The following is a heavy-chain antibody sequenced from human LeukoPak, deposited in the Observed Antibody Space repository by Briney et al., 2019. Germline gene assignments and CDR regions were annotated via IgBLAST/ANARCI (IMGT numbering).Heavy chain of an antibody. D-gene: IGHD3-16*01. CDR2: IIPIFGTA. V-gene: IGHV1-69*05. CDR1: GGTFSSYA. CDR3: ARGLTTFGGVSGVFDY. Sequence: PWASVKVSCKASGGTFSSYAISWVRQAPGQGLEWMGRIIPIFGTANYAQKFQGRVTITTDESTSTAYMELSSLRSEDTAVYYCARGLTTFGGVSGVFDYWGQGTLVTVSS. J-gene: IGHJ4*02.